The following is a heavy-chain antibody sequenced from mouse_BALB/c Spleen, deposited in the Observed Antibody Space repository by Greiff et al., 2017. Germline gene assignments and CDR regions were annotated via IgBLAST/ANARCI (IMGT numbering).Heavy chain of an antibody. J-gene: IGHJ2*01. Sequence: DVQLVESGGGLVQPGGSRKLSCAASGFTFSSFGMHWVRQAPEKGLEWVAYISSGSSTIYYADTVKGRFTISRDNPKNTLFLQMTSLRSEDTAMYYCARNYGYYFDYWGQGTTLTVSS. D-gene: IGHD1-2*01. V-gene: IGHV5-17*02. CDR1: GFTFSSFG. CDR3: ARNYGYYFDY. CDR2: ISSGSSTI.